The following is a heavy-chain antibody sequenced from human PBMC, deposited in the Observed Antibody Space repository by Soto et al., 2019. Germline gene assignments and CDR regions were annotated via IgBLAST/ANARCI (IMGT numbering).Heavy chain of an antibody. V-gene: IGHV3-30*18. CDR3: AKVGVACTARVYFDY. D-gene: IGHD6-19*01. Sequence: QVQLVESGGGVVQPGRSLRLSCAASGFTFSSFGMHWVRQAPGKGLEWVALISYNGDDKYYADSVKGRFTISRDNSKSTQSLQMNSLRPEDTAVEYCAKVGVACTARVYFDYWGQGTAVTVSS. J-gene: IGHJ4*02. CDR2: ISYNGDDK. CDR1: GFTFSSFG.